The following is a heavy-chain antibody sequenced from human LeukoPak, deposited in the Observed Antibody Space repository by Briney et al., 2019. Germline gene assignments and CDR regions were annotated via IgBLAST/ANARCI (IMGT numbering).Heavy chain of an antibody. Sequence: PSETLSLTCSVSGCSITSDYWIWIRQPPGKGLEWIGYMYYSGSITYYPSLKSRITMSVDTSKNHFSLKLTSVTAADTAVYFCARAVRKNYYRYYMDVWGKGTTVTVSS. CDR3: ARAVRKNYYRYYMDV. CDR1: GCSITSDY. J-gene: IGHJ6*03. V-gene: IGHV4-59*01. CDR2: MYYSGSI.